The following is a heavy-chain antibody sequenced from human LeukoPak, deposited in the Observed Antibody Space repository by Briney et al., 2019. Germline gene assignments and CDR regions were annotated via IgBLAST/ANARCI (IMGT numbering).Heavy chain of an antibody. CDR3: ARVLSSSWYLNWYFDL. CDR1: GGTFSSYA. J-gene: IGHJ2*01. D-gene: IGHD6-13*01. CDR2: IIPIFGTA. Sequence: SVKVSCKASGGTFSSYAISWVRQAPGQGLEWMGGIIPIFGTANYAQKFQGRVTITADESTSTAYMELSGLRSEDTAVYYCARVLSSSWYLNWYFDLWGRGTLVTVSS. V-gene: IGHV1-69*01.